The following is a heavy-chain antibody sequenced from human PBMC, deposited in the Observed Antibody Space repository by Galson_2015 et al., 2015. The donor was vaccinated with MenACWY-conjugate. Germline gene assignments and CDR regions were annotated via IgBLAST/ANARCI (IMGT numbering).Heavy chain of an antibody. Sequence: QSGAEVKQPGESLTISCTGSGYSFTSFWISWVRQMPGKGLEWMARIDPSDSETNYKSSFQGHVVISADKSTGTAFLQWSSLKSSDTALYFCARHHVRSAMFLDSWGQGTLVTVSS. CDR3: ARHHVRSAMFLDS. CDR1: GYSFTSFW. V-gene: IGHV5-10-1*01. J-gene: IGHJ4*02. D-gene: IGHD3-10*02. CDR2: IDPSDSET.